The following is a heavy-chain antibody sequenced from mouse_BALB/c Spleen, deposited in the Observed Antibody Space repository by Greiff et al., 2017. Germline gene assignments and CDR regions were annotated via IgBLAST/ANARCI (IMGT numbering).Heavy chain of an antibody. D-gene: IGHD2-4*01. Sequence: EVMLVESGGDLVKPGGSLKLSCAASGFTFSSYGMSWVRQTPDKRLEWVATISSGGSYTYYPDSVKGRFTISRDNAKNTLYLQMSSLKSEDTAMYYCARQSTMISEAWFAYWGQGTLVTVSA. CDR2: ISSGGSYT. V-gene: IGHV5-6*02. CDR3: ARQSTMISEAWFAY. CDR1: GFTFSSYG. J-gene: IGHJ3*01.